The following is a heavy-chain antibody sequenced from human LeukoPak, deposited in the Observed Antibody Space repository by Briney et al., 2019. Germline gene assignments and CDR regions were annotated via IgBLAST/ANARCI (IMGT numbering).Heavy chain of an antibody. CDR1: GGSFSGYY. CDR2: INHSGST. Sequence: SETLSLTCAVYGGSFSGYYWSWIRQPPGKGLEWIGEINHSGSTNYNPSLKSRVTISVDTSKNQFSLKLSSVTAADTAVYYCARGPIFIAVAMFDYWGQGTPVTVSS. D-gene: IGHD6-19*01. J-gene: IGHJ4*02. V-gene: IGHV4-34*01. CDR3: ARGPIFIAVAMFDY.